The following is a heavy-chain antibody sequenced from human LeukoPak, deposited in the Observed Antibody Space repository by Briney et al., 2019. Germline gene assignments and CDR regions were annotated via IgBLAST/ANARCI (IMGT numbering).Heavy chain of an antibody. CDR2: IYNSGST. Sequence: SETLSLTCTVSGGSISSYYWNWIRQPAGKGLEWMGRIYNSGSTNYNPSLRSRVTISTDMSKNQLSLQLSSVTAADTAVYYCARQTFGDLYFDSWGQGTLVIVSS. D-gene: IGHD3-10*01. V-gene: IGHV4-4*07. CDR1: GGSISSYY. J-gene: IGHJ4*02. CDR3: ARQTFGDLYFDS.